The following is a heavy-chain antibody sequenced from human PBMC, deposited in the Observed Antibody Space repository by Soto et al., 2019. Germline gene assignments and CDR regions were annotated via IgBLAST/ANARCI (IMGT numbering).Heavy chain of an antibody. Sequence: PSETLSLTCSVSDDSINSDKYYWGWIRQPPGKGLEWIGSIYYRGNAYYNPSLQTRVTVSLDKSKSQFSLKLNSVTAADSAVYFCARLEGLATISYYFDFWGPGALVTVPQ. V-gene: IGHV4-39*01. CDR3: ARLEGLATISYYFDF. D-gene: IGHD5-12*01. CDR2: IYYRGNA. J-gene: IGHJ4*02. CDR1: DDSINSDKYY.